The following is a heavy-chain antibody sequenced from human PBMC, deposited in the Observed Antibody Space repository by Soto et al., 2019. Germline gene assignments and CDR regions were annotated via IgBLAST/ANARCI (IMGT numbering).Heavy chain of an antibody. V-gene: IGHV1-69*13. CDR3: AREKDGITSTTVRHFGY. D-gene: IGHD1-7*01. CDR2: IITIFGIA. J-gene: IGHJ4*02. Sequence: SVKVSCKASGGTFSSSAISWVRQAPGQGLEWLRGIITIFGIANYAQKFQGRVTSTADESTSTANREPRSLRSEDTAGCYCAREKDGITSTTVRHFGYWGQGTLGTV. CDR1: GGTFSSSA.